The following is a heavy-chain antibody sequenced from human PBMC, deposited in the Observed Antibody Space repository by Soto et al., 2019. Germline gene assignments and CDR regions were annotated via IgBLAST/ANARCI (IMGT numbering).Heavy chain of an antibody. V-gene: IGHV1-2*04. J-gene: IGHJ6*02. Sequence: ASVKVSCKASGYSFTGYFIHWVRQAPGQGLEWMGWINPHSGGTKYAQKFQGWVTMTRNTSIYTAYMELSRLRPSDTAVYYCARVGHHIRPGAYYFYAMGVWGQGTTVTVS. CDR2: INPHSGGT. CDR3: ARVGHHIRPGAYYFYAMGV. D-gene: IGHD1-20*01. CDR1: GYSFTGYF.